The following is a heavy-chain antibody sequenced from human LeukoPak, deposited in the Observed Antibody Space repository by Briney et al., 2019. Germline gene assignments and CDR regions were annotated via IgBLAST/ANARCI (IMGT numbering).Heavy chain of an antibody. CDR3: AKEHSGSFSYYYYGIDV. Sequence: PSETLSLTCTVSGGSISSYYWSWIRQPPGKGLEWIGYIYYSGSTNYNPSLKSRVTMSVDTSKNQFSLNLSSVTAADTAVYYCAKEHSGSFSYYYYGIDVWGHGTTVTVSS. CDR2: IYYSGST. D-gene: IGHD1-26*01. V-gene: IGHV4-59*12. J-gene: IGHJ6*02. CDR1: GGSISSYY.